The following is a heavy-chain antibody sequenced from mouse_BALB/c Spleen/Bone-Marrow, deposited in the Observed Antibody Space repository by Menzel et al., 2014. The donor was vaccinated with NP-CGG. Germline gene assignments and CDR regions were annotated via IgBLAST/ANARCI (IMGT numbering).Heavy chain of an antibody. D-gene: IGHD2-1*01. J-gene: IGHJ1*01. V-gene: IGHV1-26*01. Sequence: VQLQQSGPDLVKPGVSVKISCKASGYSFTGYYMHWVKQSHGKSLEWIGRVNPNNGGTSYNQKFKGKAILTVDKSSSTAYMELRSLTSEDSAVYYCARGYGNYWYFDVWGAGTTVTVSS. CDR3: ARGYGNYWYFDV. CDR1: GYSFTGYY. CDR2: VNPNNGGT.